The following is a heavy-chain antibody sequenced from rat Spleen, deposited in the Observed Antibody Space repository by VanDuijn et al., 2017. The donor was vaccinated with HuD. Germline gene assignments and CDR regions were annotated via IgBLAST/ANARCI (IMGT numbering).Heavy chain of an antibody. D-gene: IGHD1-8*01. Sequence: EVQVLESGGGLVQPGNSLKLSCATSGFTFSTAWMYWYRQFPEKRLEWVARIKAKSNNYATDYTESVKGRFTISRDDSKSSIYLQMNNLKEEDTAIYYCAFRTFNYKDYFDYWGQGVMVTVSS. J-gene: IGHJ2*01. CDR2: IKAKSNNYAT. V-gene: IGHV6-6*01. CDR3: AFRTFNYKDYFDY. CDR1: GFTFSTAW.